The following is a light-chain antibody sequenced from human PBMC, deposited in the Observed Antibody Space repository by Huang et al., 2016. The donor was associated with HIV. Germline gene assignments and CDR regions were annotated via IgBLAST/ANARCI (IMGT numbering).Light chain of an antibody. J-gene: IGKJ3*01. CDR1: QDISNY. V-gene: IGKV1-33*01. CDR2: DAS. Sequence: DIQMTQSPSSLSASVGDRVTITCQASQDISNYLNWYQQRPGKVPKLLIYDASNLEAGVPSRFSGSGSGTHFIFIISSLQPEDIATYYCQHYDTLPQGFTFGPGTKVEIK. CDR3: QHYDTLPQGFT.